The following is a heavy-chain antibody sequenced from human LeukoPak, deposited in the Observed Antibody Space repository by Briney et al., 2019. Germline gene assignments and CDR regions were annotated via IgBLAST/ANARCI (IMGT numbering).Heavy chain of an antibody. CDR1: GGSISSYY. CDR3: ARGSWAGYGGNPVEFDP. Sequence: SETLSLTCTVSGGSISSYYWSWIRQPPGKGLEWIGYIYNSGSTNYNPSLKSRVTISVDTSKNRFSLKLSSVTAADTAAYYCARGSWAGYGGNPVEFDPWGQGTLVTVSS. V-gene: IGHV4-59*01. CDR2: IYNSGST. J-gene: IGHJ5*02. D-gene: IGHD4-23*01.